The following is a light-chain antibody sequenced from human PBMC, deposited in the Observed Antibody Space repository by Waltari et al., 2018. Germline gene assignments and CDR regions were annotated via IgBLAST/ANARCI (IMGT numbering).Light chain of an antibody. CDR1: SSNIGANFD. J-gene: IGLJ3*02. CDR3: QSYDNSLTTWV. CDR2: GNT. Sequence: QSVLTQPPSVSGAPGQRVTISCAGRSSNIGANFDVQWYQQVPGTAPKLLLHGNTNRPSGVPGGFSGSKSGTSASLAITGLQPEDEADYYCQSYDNSLTTWVFGGGTTLTVL. V-gene: IGLV1-40*01.